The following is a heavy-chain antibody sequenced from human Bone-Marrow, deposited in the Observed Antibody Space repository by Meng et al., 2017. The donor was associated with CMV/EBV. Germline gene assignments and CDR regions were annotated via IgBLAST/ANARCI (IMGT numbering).Heavy chain of an antibody. V-gene: IGHV1-69*05. Sequence: SVKVSCKASGGTFSSYAISWVRQAPGQGLEWMGGIIPIFGTANYAQKFQGRVTITTDESTSTAYMELSSLRSEDTAVYYCARVSPAARRVRGGGPYYFDYWAQGTLVTVSS. J-gene: IGHJ4*02. CDR2: IIPIFGTA. D-gene: IGHD2-2*01. CDR3: ARVSPAARRVRGGGPYYFDY. CDR1: GGTFSSYA.